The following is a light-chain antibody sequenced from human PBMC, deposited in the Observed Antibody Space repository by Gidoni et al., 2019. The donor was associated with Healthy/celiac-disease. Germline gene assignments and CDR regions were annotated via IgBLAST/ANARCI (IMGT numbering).Light chain of an antibody. V-gene: IGLV1-40*01. Sequence: SLLTPPPSLLGAPAQRVTISCTGSSSHTGAGYDVHWYQQLPGTAPKLLIYGNSKRPSGVPGRFAGSKAGTSASLASTGLQGEDEADYCCQSYDSSLSGVFGGGTKLTVL. J-gene: IGLJ2*01. CDR2: GNS. CDR1: SSHTGAGYD. CDR3: QSYDSSLSGV.